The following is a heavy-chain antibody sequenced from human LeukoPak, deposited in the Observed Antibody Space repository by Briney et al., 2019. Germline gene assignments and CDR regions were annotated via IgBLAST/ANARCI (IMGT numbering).Heavy chain of an antibody. CDR1: GYTFTGYY. Sequence: ASVKVSCKASGYTFTGYYMHWVRQAPGQGLEWMGWVNPNSGGTNYAQKFQGRVTMTRDTSISTAYMKLSRLRSDDTAVYYCANTVVPAAQFDYWGQGTLVTVSS. CDR3: ANTVVPAAQFDY. CDR2: VNPNSGGT. V-gene: IGHV1-2*02. D-gene: IGHD2-2*01. J-gene: IGHJ4*02.